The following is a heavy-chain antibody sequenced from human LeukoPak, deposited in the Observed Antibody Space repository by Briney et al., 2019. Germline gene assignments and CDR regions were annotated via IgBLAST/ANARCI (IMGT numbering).Heavy chain of an antibody. CDR1: GFTFSSYW. V-gene: IGHV3-7*01. Sequence: GGSLRLSCAASGFTFSSYWVGWVRQAPGKGLEWVANIKQDGSEKYYVDAVKGRFTISRDNAKNSLYLQMNSLRVEDSAVCYCGAGNDFDFWGQGTLVTVSS. J-gene: IGHJ4*02. CDR3: GAGNDFDF. CDR2: IKQDGSEK. D-gene: IGHD6-19*01.